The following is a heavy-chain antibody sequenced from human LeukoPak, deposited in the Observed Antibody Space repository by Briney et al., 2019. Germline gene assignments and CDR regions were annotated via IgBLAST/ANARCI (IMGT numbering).Heavy chain of an antibody. V-gene: IGHV3-9*01. J-gene: IGHJ3*02. CDR3: AKDKRAFRDAFDI. Sequence: GGSLRLSCAASGFTFDDYAMHWVRQAPGKGLEWVSGISWNSGSIGYADSVKGRFTISRDNAKNSLYLQMISLRAEDTALYYCAKDKRAFRDAFDIWGQGTMVTVSS. CDR1: GFTFDDYA. CDR2: ISWNSGSI.